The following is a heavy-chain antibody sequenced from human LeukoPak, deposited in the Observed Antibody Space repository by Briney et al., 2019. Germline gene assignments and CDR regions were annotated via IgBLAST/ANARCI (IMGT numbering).Heavy chain of an antibody. CDR2: IASDGSST. Sequence: GGSLRLSCAASGFTFTTYNMNWVRQAPGKGLVWVSRIASDGSSTTYADSVKGRFSISRDNAKNTLYLQMNSLRVEDTAVYYCARGRPHGNDYWGQGTLVTVSS. J-gene: IGHJ4*02. CDR3: ARGRPHGNDY. D-gene: IGHD4-23*01. CDR1: GFTFTTYN. V-gene: IGHV3-74*01.